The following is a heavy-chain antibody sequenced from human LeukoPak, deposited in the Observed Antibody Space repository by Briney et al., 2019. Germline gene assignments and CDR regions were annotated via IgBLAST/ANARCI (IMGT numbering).Heavy chain of an antibody. CDR2: IYYSGST. Sequence: SETLSLTCTVSGGSISSYYWSWIRQPPGKGLEWIGYIYYSGSTNYNPSLKSRVTISVDTSKNQFSLKLSSVTAADTAVYYCARVPYRGGDCYYNWYFDLWGRGTLVTVSS. J-gene: IGHJ2*01. V-gene: IGHV4-59*01. CDR1: GGSISSYY. D-gene: IGHD2-21*02. CDR3: ARVPYRGGDCYYNWYFDL.